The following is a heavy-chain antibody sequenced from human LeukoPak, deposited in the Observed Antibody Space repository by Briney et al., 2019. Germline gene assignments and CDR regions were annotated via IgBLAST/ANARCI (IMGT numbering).Heavy chain of an antibody. CDR3: ATVPSFSYDQSSKYGGYNWYFDL. V-gene: IGHV1-24*01. J-gene: IGHJ2*01. CDR1: GYTLTELS. Sequence: ASVKVSCKVSGYTLTELSMHWVRQVPGRGLEWMGGFDPEDGETIYAQKFQGRVTMTEDTSTDTAYMELSSLRSEDTAVYYCATVPSFSYDQSSKYGGYNWYFDLWGRGTLVTVSS. D-gene: IGHD1-1*01. CDR2: FDPEDGET.